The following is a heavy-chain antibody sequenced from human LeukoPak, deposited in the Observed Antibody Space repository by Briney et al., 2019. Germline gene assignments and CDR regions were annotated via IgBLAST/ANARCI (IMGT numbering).Heavy chain of an antibody. J-gene: IGHJ5*02. CDR3: ARGRGPYGWFDP. CDR1: GFTLSSYW. D-gene: IGHD3-10*01. Sequence: PGGSLRLSCAASGFTLSSYWMHWARQTPGKGLVWVSRMSSDESTTNYADSVRGRFTISRDNVKNALYLQMNNLRAEDTAIYFCARGRGPYGWFDPWGQGTLVTVSS. CDR2: MSSDESTT. V-gene: IGHV3-74*01.